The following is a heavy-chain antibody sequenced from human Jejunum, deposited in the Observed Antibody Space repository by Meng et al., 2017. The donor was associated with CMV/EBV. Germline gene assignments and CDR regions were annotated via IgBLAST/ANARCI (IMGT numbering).Heavy chain of an antibody. CDR3: ARDMNDYWSGYHPFDY. D-gene: IGHD3-3*01. CDR1: YSISGGKY. V-gene: IGHV4-38-2*02. J-gene: IGHJ4*02. Sequence: YSISGGKYWGWIRQPPGKGLGWIGSVYRSGSTYYNPTLKSRVTISVDTSTNQFFLNLSSVTATDTAVYYCARDMNDYWSGYHPFDYWGQGTLVTVSS. CDR2: VYRSGST.